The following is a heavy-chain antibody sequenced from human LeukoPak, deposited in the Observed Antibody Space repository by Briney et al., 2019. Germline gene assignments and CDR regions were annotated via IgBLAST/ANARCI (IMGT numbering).Heavy chain of an antibody. CDR3: ATAPSGSGTFLDY. J-gene: IGHJ4*02. D-gene: IGHD3-10*01. V-gene: IGHV3-33*01. Sequence: GGSLRLSCAASGFTFSSYGMHWVRQAPGKGLEWVAVIWYGGSDKYYADSVKGRFTISRDNSKNTLYLQMNSLGAEDTAVYYCATAPSGSGTFLDYWGQGTLVTVSS. CDR1: GFTFSSYG. CDR2: IWYGGSDK.